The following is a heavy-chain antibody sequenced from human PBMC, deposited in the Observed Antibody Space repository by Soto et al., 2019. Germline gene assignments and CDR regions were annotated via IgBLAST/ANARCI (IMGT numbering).Heavy chain of an antibody. V-gene: IGHV3-9*01. CDR2: ISWNSANI. Sequence: EVQLVESGGGLVQPGRSLRLSCAASGFSFDDYAMHWVRQAPGKGLEWVSGISWNSANIGYADPVKGRFTISRDNAKNSLYLQMNALRLEDRALYYCARANRYASGCSPAGDAFDIWGQGTMVTVSS. D-gene: IGHD6-19*01. J-gene: IGHJ3*02. CDR3: ARANRYASGCSPAGDAFDI. CDR1: GFSFDDYA.